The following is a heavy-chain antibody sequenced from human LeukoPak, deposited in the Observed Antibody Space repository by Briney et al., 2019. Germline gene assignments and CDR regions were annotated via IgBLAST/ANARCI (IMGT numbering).Heavy chain of an antibody. D-gene: IGHD3-10*01. V-gene: IGHV3-23*01. J-gene: IGHJ5*02. CDR3: AKGTGLERWFDP. CDR2: ISGSGGST. CDR1: GFTFSSYG. Sequence: GGSLRLSCAASGFTFSSYGMSWVRQAPGKGLEWVSAISGSGGSTYYADSVKGRFTISRDNSKNTLYLQMNSLRAEDTAVYYCAKGTGLERWFDPWGQGTLVTVSS.